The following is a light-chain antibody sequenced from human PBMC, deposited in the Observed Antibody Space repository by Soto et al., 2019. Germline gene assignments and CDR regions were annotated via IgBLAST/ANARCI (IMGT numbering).Light chain of an antibody. Sequence: DIVMTQSPDSLAVSLGERATINCKSSQSVLYSTNNKNYLAWYQQKPGQPPKLLIYWAATRESGVPDRFSGSGSGTDFTLTISSLQAEDVGVYYWQQYYITPLTFGGGTKVEIK. CDR2: WAA. V-gene: IGKV4-1*01. CDR1: QSVLYSTNNKNY. CDR3: QQYYITPLT. J-gene: IGKJ4*01.